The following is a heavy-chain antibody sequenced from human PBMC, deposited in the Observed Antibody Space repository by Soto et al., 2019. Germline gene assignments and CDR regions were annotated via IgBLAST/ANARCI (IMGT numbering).Heavy chain of an antibody. D-gene: IGHD3-9*01. CDR2: IYPGDSDT. J-gene: IGHJ4*02. V-gene: IGHV5-51*01. CDR3: ARGRGWDPYYDILTGYFDY. Sequence: SGESLKISCKGSGYSFTSYWIGWVRQMPGKGLEWMGIIYPGDSDTRYSPSFQGQVTISADKSISTAYLQWSSLKASDTAMYYCARGRGWDPYYDILTGYFDYWGQGTLVTVSS. CDR1: GYSFTSYW.